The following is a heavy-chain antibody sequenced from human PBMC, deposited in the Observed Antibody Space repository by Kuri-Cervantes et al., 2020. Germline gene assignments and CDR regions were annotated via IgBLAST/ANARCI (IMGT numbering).Heavy chain of an antibody. CDR2: TYWDDDK. J-gene: IGHJ6*03. V-gene: IGHV2-5*05. Sequence: SGPTLVKPTQTLTLTCTFSGFSLSTSGVGVGWIRQPPGKALEWLALTYWDDDKRYGPSLKNRLTITKDTSKNQVVLTMTNMDPVDTATYYCAHITYCYYNFYYMDVWGKGTTVTVSS. CDR3: AHITYCYYNFYYMDV. CDR1: GFSLSTSGVG. D-gene: IGHD3-10*01.